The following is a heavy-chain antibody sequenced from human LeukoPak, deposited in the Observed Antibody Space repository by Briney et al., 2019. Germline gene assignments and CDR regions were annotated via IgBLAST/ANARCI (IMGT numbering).Heavy chain of an antibody. V-gene: IGHV3-9*01. CDR1: GFTFDDYT. CDR3: ARDQLFAFGAAAGTVLD. D-gene: IGHD6-13*01. J-gene: IGHJ4*02. CDR2: ISWNSGSI. Sequence: GGSLRPSCAASGFTFDDYTMHWVRQAPGKGLEWVSGISWNSGSIGYADSVKGRFTISRDNAKNSLYLQMNSLRAEDTAVYYCARDQLFAFGAAAGTVLDWGQGTLVTVSS.